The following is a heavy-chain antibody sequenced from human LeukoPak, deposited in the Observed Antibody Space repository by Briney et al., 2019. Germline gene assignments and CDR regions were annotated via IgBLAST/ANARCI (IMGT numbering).Heavy chain of an antibody. D-gene: IGHD3-16*01. CDR2: INPNSGGT. Sequence: ASVKVSCKASGGTFTGYYMHWVRQAPGQGLEWMGWINPNSGGTNYAQKFQGRVTMTRDTSISTAYMELSRLRSDDTAVYYCARDSMITFGGGQYNWFDPWGQGTLVTVSS. CDR1: GGTFTGYY. CDR3: ARDSMITFGGGQYNWFDP. J-gene: IGHJ5*02. V-gene: IGHV1-2*02.